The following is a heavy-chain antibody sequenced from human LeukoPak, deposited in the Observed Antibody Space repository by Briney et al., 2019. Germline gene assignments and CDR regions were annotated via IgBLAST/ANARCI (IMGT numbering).Heavy chain of an antibody. CDR1: GFNFNTYS. D-gene: IGHD5-24*01. Sequence: PGGSLRLSCEASGFNFNTYSMAWVRQAPGKGLEWVSIISRASESIFYADSVKGRFTISRDNAKNSLYLQMNSLRAEDTAVYYCARDLSGWLQEFRNLFDYWDQGTLVTVSS. V-gene: IGHV3-21*01. CDR3: ARDLSGWLQEFRNLFDY. CDR2: ISRASESI. J-gene: IGHJ4*02.